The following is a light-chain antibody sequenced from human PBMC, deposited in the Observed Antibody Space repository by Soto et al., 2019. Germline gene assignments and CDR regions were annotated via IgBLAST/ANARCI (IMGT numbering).Light chain of an antibody. J-gene: IGLJ1*01. CDR3: LSYGGSTNDV. CDR2: EVE. V-gene: IGLV2-8*01. CDR1: SSDVGGYHY. Sequence: QSALTQPASASESPGQSVTISRTGTSSDVGGYHYVSWYQHHPGRAPQLLIDEVEKRPPGVPGRFSGSKSGNTASLTVSGLQADDEADYYCLSYGGSTNDVFGTGTKLTVL.